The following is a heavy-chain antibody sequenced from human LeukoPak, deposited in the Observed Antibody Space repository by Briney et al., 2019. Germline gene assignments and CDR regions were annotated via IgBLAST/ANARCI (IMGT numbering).Heavy chain of an antibody. CDR1: GITFSDFA. V-gene: IGHV3-21*01. J-gene: IGHJ4*02. CDR2: ISSGSGYM. D-gene: IGHD5-12*01. Sequence: GGSLRLSCAASGITFSDFALNWVRQAPGKGLEWVSSISSGSGYMYYADSVKGRFTISRDNAKNSLYLEMSSLRAEDTAVYYCARAGLYSGSGLDYWGQGTLVTVSS. CDR3: ARAGLYSGSGLDY.